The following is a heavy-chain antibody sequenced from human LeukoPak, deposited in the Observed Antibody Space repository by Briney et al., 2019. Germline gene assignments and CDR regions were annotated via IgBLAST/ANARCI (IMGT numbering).Heavy chain of an antibody. CDR2: ISSSGSTI. CDR1: GFTFSSYE. CDR3: ARLDASGLDY. D-gene: IGHD6-19*01. V-gene: IGHV3-48*03. Sequence: PGGSLRLSCAASGFTFSSYEMHWVRQAPGKGLEWVSYISSSGSTIYYANSVKGRFTISRDNAKNSLYLQMNSLRADDTAVYYCARLDASGLDYWGQGTLVTVSS. J-gene: IGHJ4*02.